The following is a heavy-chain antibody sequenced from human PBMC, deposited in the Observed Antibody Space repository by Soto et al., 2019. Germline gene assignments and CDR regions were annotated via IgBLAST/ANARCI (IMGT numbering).Heavy chain of an antibody. CDR3: ATSSGWYCFDY. J-gene: IGHJ4*02. CDR1: GFSVTRNY. CDR2: IYTDDNT. D-gene: IGHD6-19*01. Sequence: EVQVVETGGGLIQPGGSLRLTCAASGFSVTRNYMTWVRQAPGKGLEWVSVIYTDDNTYYADSVKGRFTISRDKSKNTLYLQMNSLRAQDTAVYYCATSSGWYCFDYWGQGPLVTVSS. V-gene: IGHV3-53*02.